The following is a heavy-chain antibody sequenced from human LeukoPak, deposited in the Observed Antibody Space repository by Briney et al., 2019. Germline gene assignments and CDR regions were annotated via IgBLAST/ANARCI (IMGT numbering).Heavy chain of an antibody. CDR3: ARNFYFDSSGYYHY. CDR2: INPNSGGT. J-gene: IGHJ4*02. Sequence: ASVKVSCKASGYTFTGYYMHWVRQAPGQGLEWMGWINPNSGGTNYAQKFQGRVTMTRDTSISTAYMELSRLRSDDTAVYYCARNFYFDSSGYYHYWGQGTLVTVSS. D-gene: IGHD3-22*01. V-gene: IGHV1-2*02. CDR1: GYTFTGYY.